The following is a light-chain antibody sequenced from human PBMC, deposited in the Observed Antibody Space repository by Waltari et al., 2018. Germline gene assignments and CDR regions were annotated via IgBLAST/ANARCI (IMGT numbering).Light chain of an antibody. Sequence: QSALTQPASVSGSPGQSITISCPGTSSDVVSYNLVSWYQQLPGKAPKLMIYEVSKRPSGVSNRFSGSKSGNTASLTISGLQAEDEADYYCCSYAGSSTPMVFGGGTKLTVL. CDR2: EVS. J-gene: IGLJ2*01. CDR1: SSDVVSYNL. CDR3: CSYAGSSTPMV. V-gene: IGLV2-23*02.